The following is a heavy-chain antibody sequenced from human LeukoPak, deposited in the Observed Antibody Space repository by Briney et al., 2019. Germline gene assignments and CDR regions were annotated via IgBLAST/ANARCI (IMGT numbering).Heavy chain of an antibody. V-gene: IGHV3-33*01. CDR3: ARAHEYSYGSAPYYYYGMDV. CDR2: IWYDGSNI. Sequence: GGALRLSCAASGFTFSSYGMHWVRQAPGKGLEWVADIWYDGSNIYYADSVKGRFTISRDNSKNTLYLQMNSLRAEDTAVYYCARAHEYSYGSAPYYYYGMDVWGQGTTVTVSS. J-gene: IGHJ6*02. CDR1: GFTFSSYG. D-gene: IGHD5-18*01.